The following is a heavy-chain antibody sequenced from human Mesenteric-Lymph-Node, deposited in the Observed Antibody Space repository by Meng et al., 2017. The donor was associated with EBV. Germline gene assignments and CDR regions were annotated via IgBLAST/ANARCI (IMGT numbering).Heavy chain of an antibody. D-gene: IGHD2-15*01. CDR1: GYTFTNFA. CDR2: INTDTGNP. Sequence: QVQLVQSGFELKKPGAPVKVSCKASGYTFTNFALNWVRQAPGQGLEWMGWINTDTGNPTYAQGFTGRFVFSLDTSVSTAYLQISSLKAEDTAVYYCAPGLSCSGGTCYSYFQHWGQGTLVTVSS. J-gene: IGHJ1*01. V-gene: IGHV7-4-1*02. CDR3: APGLSCSGGTCYSYFQH.